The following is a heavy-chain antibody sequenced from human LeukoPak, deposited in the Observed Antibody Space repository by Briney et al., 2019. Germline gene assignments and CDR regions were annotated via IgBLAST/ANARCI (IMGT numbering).Heavy chain of an antibody. D-gene: IGHD6-13*01. CDR1: GGSISSYY. Sequence: SETLSLTCTVSGGSISSYYWSWIRQPPGKGLEWVGYIYYSGSTNYNPSLKSRVTISVDTSKYQFSLKLSSVTAADTAVYYCARMAAVFDYWGQGTLVTVSS. CDR2: IYYSGST. V-gene: IGHV4-59*01. CDR3: ARMAAVFDY. J-gene: IGHJ4*02.